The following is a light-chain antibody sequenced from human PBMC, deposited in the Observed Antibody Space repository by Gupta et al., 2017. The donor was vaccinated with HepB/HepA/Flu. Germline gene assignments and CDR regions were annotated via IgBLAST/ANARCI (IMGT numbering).Light chain of an antibody. CDR2: SAS. CDR1: QDINSH. V-gene: IGKV1-9*01. Sequence: DIQLNQSPSFLFDSVGDRVTITCRASQDINSHLVWYQEKPGKAPDLLIYSASTLQSGVPSRFSGSGSGTEFTLTISSLQPEDFATYYCQQFNSYPITFGQGTRLDIK. CDR3: QQFNSYPIT. J-gene: IGKJ5*01.